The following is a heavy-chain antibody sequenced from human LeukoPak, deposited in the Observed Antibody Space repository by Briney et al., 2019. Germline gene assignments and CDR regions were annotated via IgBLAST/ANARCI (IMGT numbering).Heavy chain of an antibody. V-gene: IGHV3-21*01. Sequence: GGSLRLSCAASVVSFSSYSMNWVRQAPGKGLEWVSSISSSSSYIYYADSVKGRFTISRDNAKNSLYLQMNSLRAEDTAVYYCALGDYGAPFDYWGQGTLVTVSS. D-gene: IGHD4-17*01. CDR1: VVSFSSYS. CDR3: ALGDYGAPFDY. J-gene: IGHJ4*02. CDR2: ISSSSSYI.